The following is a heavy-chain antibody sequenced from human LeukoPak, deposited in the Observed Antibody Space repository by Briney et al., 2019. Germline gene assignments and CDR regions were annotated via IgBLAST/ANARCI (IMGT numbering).Heavy chain of an antibody. CDR1: GFTFSNYA. CDR2: ISYDGGKK. Sequence: GGSLRLSCAASGFTFSNYAMSWVRQAPGKGLEWVAIISYDGGKKDYADSVKGRFTISRDNAKNSLSLQMNSLRAEDTAVYYCARRAGAYPHPYDYWGQGTLVTVSS. CDR3: ARRAGAYPHPYDY. V-gene: IGHV3-30*03. D-gene: IGHD3-16*01. J-gene: IGHJ4*02.